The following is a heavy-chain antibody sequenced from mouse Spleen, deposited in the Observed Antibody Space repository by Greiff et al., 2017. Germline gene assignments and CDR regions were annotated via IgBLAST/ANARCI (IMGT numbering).Heavy chain of an antibody. J-gene: IGHJ2*01. CDR1: GFTFSDYG. D-gene: IGHD2-3*01. V-gene: IGHV5-17*01. Sequence: EVKLMESGGGLVKPGGSLKLSCAASGFTFSDYGMHWVRQAPEKGLEWVAYISSGSSTIYYADTVKGRFTISRDNAKNTLFLQMTSLRSEDTAMYYCARAFYDGYYFDYWGQGTTLTVSS. CDR3: ARAFYDGYYFDY. CDR2: ISSGSSTI.